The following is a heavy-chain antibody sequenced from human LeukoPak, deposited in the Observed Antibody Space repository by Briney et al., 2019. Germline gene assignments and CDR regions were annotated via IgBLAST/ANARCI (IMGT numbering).Heavy chain of an antibody. CDR2: IYSGGST. CDR1: GFTVSSNY. V-gene: IGHV3-53*01. J-gene: IGHJ4*02. D-gene: IGHD6-13*01. CDR3: ARDLAAAGGDY. Sequence: GGSLRLSCAASGFTVSSNYMSWVRQAPGKGLEWVSVIYSGGSTYYADSVKGRFTISRDNSKNTLYLQMNSLRAEDTAVYYCARDLAAAGGDYWGQGTLVTVSS.